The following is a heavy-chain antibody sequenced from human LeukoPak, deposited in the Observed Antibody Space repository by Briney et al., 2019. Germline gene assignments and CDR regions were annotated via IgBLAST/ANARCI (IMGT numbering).Heavy chain of an antibody. J-gene: IGHJ5*02. CDR1: GGFITNYY. D-gene: IGHD3-16*01. CDR3: AGHGYDDDDLSPT. Sequence: SETLSLTCTVSGGFITNYYWDWIRQPPGRGLEWVGYIHSTGATSYNPSLKSRVTMSIDTSKKQFSLKVTSVTAADTAVYYCAGHGYDDDDLSPTWGQGTLVTVSS. V-gene: IGHV4-59*08. CDR2: IHSTGAT.